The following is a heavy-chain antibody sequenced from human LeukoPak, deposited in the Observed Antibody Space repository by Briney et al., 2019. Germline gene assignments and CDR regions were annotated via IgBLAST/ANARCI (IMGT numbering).Heavy chain of an antibody. D-gene: IGHD6-19*01. CDR2: IHGSGFT. CDR1: GDSVSSNSAA. CDR3: ARNVGWYTYDT. J-gene: IGHJ5*02. V-gene: IGHV4-59*12. Sequence: SQTLSLTCAISGDSVSSNSAAWNWIRQSPGKGLECIGYIHGSGFTHYDPSLRSRVTISEDTSKNQFYLDLTSLTAADTALYYCARNVGWYTYDTWGQGILVTVSS.